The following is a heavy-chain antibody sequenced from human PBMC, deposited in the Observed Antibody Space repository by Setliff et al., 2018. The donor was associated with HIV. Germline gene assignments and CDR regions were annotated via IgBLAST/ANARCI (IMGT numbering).Heavy chain of an antibody. CDR1: GVSISDHY. CDR3: ARLTRITTAGH. Sequence: SETLSLTCFVSGVSISDHYWGWIRQPPGKGLEWIGSISYTGITNYNPSLKSRVTISVDTSKNQFSLKLNSVTAADTAVYCARLTRITTAGHWGQGTLVTVSS. J-gene: IGHJ4*02. D-gene: IGHD6-13*01. V-gene: IGHV4-39*01. CDR2: ISYTGIT.